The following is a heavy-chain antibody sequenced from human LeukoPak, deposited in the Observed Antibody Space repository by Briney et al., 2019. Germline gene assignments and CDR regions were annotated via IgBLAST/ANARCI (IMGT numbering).Heavy chain of an antibody. V-gene: IGHV3-48*03. D-gene: IGHD3-10*01. Sequence: PGGSLRLSCEDSGFTFRSYEMNWVRQAPGKGLEWIAYLSSSGSAFSYADSVKGRFTISRDNSKNTLYLQMNSLRAEDTAVYYCAKDSIPILLWFGELSTISFDYWGQGTLVTVSS. CDR2: LSSSGSAF. J-gene: IGHJ4*02. CDR3: AKDSIPILLWFGELSTISFDY. CDR1: GFTFRSYE.